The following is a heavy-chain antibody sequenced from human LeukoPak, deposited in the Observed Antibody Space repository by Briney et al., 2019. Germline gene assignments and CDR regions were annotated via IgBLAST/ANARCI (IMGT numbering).Heavy chain of an antibody. J-gene: IGHJ5*02. CDR1: GYTFTGYY. Sequence: GASVKVSCKASGYTFTGYYMHWVRQAPGQVLEWMGWINPNSGGTNYAQKFQGRVTMTRDTSISTAYMELSRLRSDDTAVYYCARDRDSSRLPLTNCFDPWGQGTLVTVSS. V-gene: IGHV1-2*02. CDR2: INPNSGGT. D-gene: IGHD6-13*01. CDR3: ARDRDSSRLPLTNCFDP.